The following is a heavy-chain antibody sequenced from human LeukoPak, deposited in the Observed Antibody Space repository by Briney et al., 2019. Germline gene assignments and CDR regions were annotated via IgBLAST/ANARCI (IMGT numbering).Heavy chain of an antibody. D-gene: IGHD4-17*01. Sequence: GGSLRLSCAASGFTFSSYWMSWVRQAPGKGLEWVANIKQDGSEKYYVDSVKGRFTISRDNAKNSLYLQMNSLRAEDTAVYYCARVKDYGDYSIRSDPWGQGTLVTVSS. J-gene: IGHJ5*02. CDR3: ARVKDYGDYSIRSDP. CDR2: IKQDGSEK. CDR1: GFTFSSYW. V-gene: IGHV3-7*01.